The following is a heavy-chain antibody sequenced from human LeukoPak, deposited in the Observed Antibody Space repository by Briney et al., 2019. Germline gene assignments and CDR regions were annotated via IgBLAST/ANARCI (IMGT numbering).Heavy chain of an antibody. D-gene: IGHD3-10*01. J-gene: IGHJ4*02. Sequence: ASVKVSCKTSGYTFTTYGISWVRQGPGQGLEWMGWISAYNGNINYAQRLQDRVTMTTDTSTSTAFMELRSLRSDDTAVYYCARDEGVTVVRGVILLDYWGQGTLVTVSS. CDR3: ARDEGVTVVRGVILLDY. CDR2: ISAYNGNI. CDR1: GYTFTTYG. V-gene: IGHV1-18*01.